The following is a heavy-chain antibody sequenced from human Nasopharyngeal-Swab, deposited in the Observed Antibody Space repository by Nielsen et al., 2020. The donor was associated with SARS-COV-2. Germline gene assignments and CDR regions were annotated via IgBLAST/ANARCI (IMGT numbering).Heavy chain of an antibody. D-gene: IGHD2-2*01. Sequence: SETLSLTCTVSGGSISSSSYYWGWIHQPPGKGLEWIGSIYYSGSTYYNPSLKSRVTISVDTSKNQFFLKLSSVTAADTAVYYCARVVPAAHDAFDIWGQGTMVTVSS. CDR1: GGSISSSSYY. CDR3: ARVVPAAHDAFDI. V-gene: IGHV4-39*01. J-gene: IGHJ3*02. CDR2: IYYSGST.